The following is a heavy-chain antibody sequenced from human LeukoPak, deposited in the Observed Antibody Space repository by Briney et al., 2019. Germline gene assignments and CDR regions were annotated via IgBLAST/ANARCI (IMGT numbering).Heavy chain of an antibody. D-gene: IGHD3-10*02. CDR1: GYTFTSYG. V-gene: IGHV1-18*01. CDR3: ARDSPQLLLCRYDY. Sequence: RASVKVSCKASGYTFTSYGISWVQQAPGQGLEWMGWISAYNGNTNYAQKLQGRVTMTTDTSTSTAYMELRSLRSDDTAVYYRARDSPQLLLCRYDYWGQGTLVTVSS. CDR2: ISAYNGNT. J-gene: IGHJ4*02.